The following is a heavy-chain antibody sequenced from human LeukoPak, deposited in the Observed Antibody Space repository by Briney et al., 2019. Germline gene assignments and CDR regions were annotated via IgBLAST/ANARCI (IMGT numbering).Heavy chain of an antibody. D-gene: IGHD3-22*01. CDR3: ARDQSSGYPLGHDRFDI. CDR2: IKSSGSTI. V-gene: IGHV3-48*02. CDR1: GFTFSNAG. Sequence: GGSLRLSCAASGFTFSNAGMDWVRQAPGKGLEWISYIKSSGSTIYYGDSVKGRFTISRDNAKNSLYLQMNSLRDEDTAVYYCARDQSSGYPLGHDRFDIWGQGTMVTVSS. J-gene: IGHJ3*02.